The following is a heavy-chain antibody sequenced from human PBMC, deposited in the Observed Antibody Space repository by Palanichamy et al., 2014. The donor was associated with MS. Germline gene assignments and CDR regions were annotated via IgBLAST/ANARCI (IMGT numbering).Heavy chain of an antibody. CDR1: EYTFTSYS. J-gene: IGHJ4*02. CDR3: ARAYYYGSGTFYSNFDY. V-gene: IGHV1-3*01. Sequence: QVQLVQSGAEVKKPGASVKVSCKASEYTFTSYSMHWVRQAPGQRLEWMGWINAANVDIKYSQKFQGRVSITRDISASTAYMELSSLRSEDTAVYYCARAYYYGSGTFYSNFDYWGQGTLVTVSS. D-gene: IGHD3-10*01. CDR2: INAANVDI.